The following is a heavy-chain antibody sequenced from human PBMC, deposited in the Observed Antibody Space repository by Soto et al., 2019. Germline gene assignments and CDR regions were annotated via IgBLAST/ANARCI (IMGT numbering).Heavy chain of an antibody. D-gene: IGHD2-15*01. CDR1: GYTFTNYG. V-gene: IGHV1-18*04. CDR2: IGPHSENT. CDR3: ARTCSGANCYFIY. Sequence: RASVKVSCKASGYTFTNYGVGWVRQAPGQGLEWVGWIGPHSENTNYAQKLQGRVTMTTDTSTTTAYMELRSLTSDDTAVYYCARTCSGANCYFIYWGQGTLVTVSS. J-gene: IGHJ4*02.